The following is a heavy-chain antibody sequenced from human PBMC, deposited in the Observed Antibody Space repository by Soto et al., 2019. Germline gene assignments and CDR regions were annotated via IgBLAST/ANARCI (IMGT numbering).Heavy chain of an antibody. CDR3: ATASSIGGRLWYFDL. Sequence: EVQLVQSGAEVKKPGATVKISCKVSGYIFTDYYVYWVQQAPGKGLEWMGFLDPEDGETMYAEKFQGRITITADTSTATAYMELSSLRSEDTAVYYCATASSIGGRLWYFDLWGRGTLVTVSS. V-gene: IGHV1-69-2*01. J-gene: IGHJ2*01. CDR2: LDPEDGET. D-gene: IGHD6-6*01. CDR1: GYIFTDYY.